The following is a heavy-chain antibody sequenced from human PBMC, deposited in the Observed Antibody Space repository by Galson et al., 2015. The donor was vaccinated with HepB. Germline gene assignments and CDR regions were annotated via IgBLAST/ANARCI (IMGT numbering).Heavy chain of an antibody. CDR2: IIPIFGTA. D-gene: IGHD2-15*01. V-gene: IGHV1-69*01. J-gene: IGHJ5*02. Sequence: SCKASGGTFSSYAISWVRQAPGQGLEWMGGIIPIFGTANYAQKFQGRVTITADESTSTAYMELSSLRSEDTAVYYCAREGRVVVVAENWFDPWGQGTLVTVSS. CDR3: AREGRVVVVAENWFDP. CDR1: GGTFSSYA.